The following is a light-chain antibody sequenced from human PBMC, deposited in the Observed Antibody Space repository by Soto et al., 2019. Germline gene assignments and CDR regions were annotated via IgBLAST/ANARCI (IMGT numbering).Light chain of an antibody. Sequence: EILLTPSQGTRSLSPGERATLTCSASQNLSSSYLAWYHQKPDQAPRLLIYCASSRATGIPDRFTGRGSGTDFTLTISSLEPEAFEVSYCQRSGSSLLVFGGVTNV. CDR2: CAS. CDR3: QRSGSSLLV. CDR1: QNLSSSY. V-gene: IGKV3-20*01. J-gene: IGKJ4*02.